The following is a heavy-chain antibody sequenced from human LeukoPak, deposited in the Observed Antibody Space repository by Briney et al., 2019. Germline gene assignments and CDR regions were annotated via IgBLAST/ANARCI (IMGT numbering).Heavy chain of an antibody. CDR3: AGGNYYDSSGYY. D-gene: IGHD3-22*01. J-gene: IGHJ4*02. Sequence: GGSLRLSCAASGFTFSSYAMSGVRQAPGKGLEWVSAISGSGGRTYYADSVKGRFTISRDNSKNTLYLQMNSLRAEDTAVYYCAGGNYYDSSGYYWGQGTLVTVSS. CDR2: ISGSGGRT. V-gene: IGHV3-23*01. CDR1: GFTFSSYA.